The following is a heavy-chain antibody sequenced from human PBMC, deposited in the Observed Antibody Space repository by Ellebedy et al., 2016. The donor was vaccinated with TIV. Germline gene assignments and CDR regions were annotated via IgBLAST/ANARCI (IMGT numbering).Heavy chain of an antibody. Sequence: GESLKISCAASGFTFSSYGMHWVRQAPGKGLEWVSAISGSGGSTYYADSVKGRFTISRDNSKNTLYLQMNSLRAEDTAVYYCARDRFTTVTVIDYWGQGTLVTVSS. CDR3: ARDRFTTVTVIDY. D-gene: IGHD4-11*01. CDR1: GFTFSSYG. V-gene: IGHV3-NL1*01. CDR2: ISGSGGST. J-gene: IGHJ4*02.